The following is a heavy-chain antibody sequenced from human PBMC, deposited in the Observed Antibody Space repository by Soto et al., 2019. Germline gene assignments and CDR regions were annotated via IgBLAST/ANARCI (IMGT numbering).Heavy chain of an antibody. D-gene: IGHD6-13*01. CDR2: INHSGST. Sequence: QVQLQQWGAGLLKPSETLSLTCAVYGGSFSGYYWCWIRQPPGKGLEWIGEINHSGSTNYNPSLKSRVTISVDTAKNQFSLKLSSVTAADTAVYYCARGGGYLSPDYWGQGTLVTVSS. J-gene: IGHJ4*02. V-gene: IGHV4-34*01. CDR3: ARGGGYLSPDY. CDR1: GGSFSGYY.